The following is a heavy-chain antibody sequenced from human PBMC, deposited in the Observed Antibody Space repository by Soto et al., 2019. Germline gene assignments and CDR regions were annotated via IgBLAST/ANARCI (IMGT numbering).Heavy chain of an antibody. CDR3: ARDIGYCSGGSCRQPFSAFDI. V-gene: IGHV1-69*13. CDR1: GGTFSSYA. D-gene: IGHD2-15*01. J-gene: IGHJ3*02. CDR2: IIPIFGTA. Sequence: GASVKVSCKASGGTFSSYAISWVRQAPGQGLEWMGGIIPIFGTANYAQKFQGRVTITADESTSTAYMELSSLRSEDTAVYYCARDIGYCSGGSCRQPFSAFDIWGQGTMVTVSS.